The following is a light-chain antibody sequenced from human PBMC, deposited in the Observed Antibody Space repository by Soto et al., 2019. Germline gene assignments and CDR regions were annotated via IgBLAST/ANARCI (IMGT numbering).Light chain of an antibody. CDR3: GTWESDQSVGV. J-gene: IGLJ2*01. Sequence: QSVLTQPPSVSAAPGQTVTISCSGGGSNIGSNSVSWYQQVPGTAPKLLLYDNDKRPSGIPDRFSGSKSGTSATLGITGLQTADEADYYCGTWESDQSVGVFGGGTKLTVL. CDR2: DND. V-gene: IGLV1-51*01. CDR1: GSNIGSNS.